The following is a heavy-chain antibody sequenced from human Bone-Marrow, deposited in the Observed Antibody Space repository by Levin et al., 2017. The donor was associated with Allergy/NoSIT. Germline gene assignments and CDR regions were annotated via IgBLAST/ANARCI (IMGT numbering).Heavy chain of an antibody. CDR3: ARDSVNGAGDVFDI. D-gene: IGHD4-17*01. CDR1: GGSISSDGYY. J-gene: IGHJ3*02. Sequence: SETLSLTCTVSGGSISSDGYYWSWIRQSPGKGLEWMGFTYYTGSTYYNPSLKSRLTISVDTSKNQFSLRLSSVTAADTAVYYCARDSVNGAGDVFDIWGQGTMVTVSS. V-gene: IGHV4-31*03. CDR2: TYYTGST.